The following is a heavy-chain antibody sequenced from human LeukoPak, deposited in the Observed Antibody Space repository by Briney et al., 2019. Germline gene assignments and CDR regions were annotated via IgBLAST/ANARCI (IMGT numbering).Heavy chain of an antibody. CDR1: GGSVSSGSYY. V-gene: IGHV4-30-4*08. CDR2: IYYSGST. CDR3: ARDQGRGIRGDPPLNWFDP. Sequence: SETLSLTCTVSGGSVSSGSYYWSWIRQPPGKGLEWIGYIYYSGSTYYNPSLKSRVTISADTSKNQFSLKLSSVTAADTAVYYCARDQGRGIRGDPPLNWFDPWGQGTLVTVSS. D-gene: IGHD4-17*01. J-gene: IGHJ5*02.